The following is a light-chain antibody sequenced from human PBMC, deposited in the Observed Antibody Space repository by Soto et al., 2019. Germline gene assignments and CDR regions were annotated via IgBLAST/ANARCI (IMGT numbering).Light chain of an antibody. Sequence: QSVLTQPPSASGTAGQGVTISCSGGDSNIGSNSVYWYQHLPRTAPKLLIYYNNQRPSGVPDRFAGSRSGTSASLAIVGLRSEDEADYYCQSYDSSLSGYVFGTGTKVTVL. J-gene: IGLJ1*01. CDR2: YNN. CDR3: QSYDSSLSGYV. CDR1: DSNIGSNS. V-gene: IGLV1-47*02.